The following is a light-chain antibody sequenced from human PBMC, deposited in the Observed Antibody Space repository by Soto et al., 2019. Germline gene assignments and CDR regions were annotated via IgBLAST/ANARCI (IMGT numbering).Light chain of an antibody. CDR3: QTWGTGIHVV. CDR1: SGHSSYA. CDR2: LNSDGSH. Sequence: QSVLTQPPSASASLGASVKLTCTLSSGHSSYAIAWHQQQPEKGPRYLMKLNSDGSHSKGDGIPDRFSGSSSGAERYLTISSLQSEDEADYYCQTWGTGIHVVFGGGTKLTVL. V-gene: IGLV4-69*01. J-gene: IGLJ2*01.